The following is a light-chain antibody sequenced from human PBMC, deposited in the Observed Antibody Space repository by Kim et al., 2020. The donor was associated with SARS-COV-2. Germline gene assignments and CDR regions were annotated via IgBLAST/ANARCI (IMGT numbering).Light chain of an antibody. CDR1: AGAVTSGHY. CDR3: LLTYNGIRL. Sequence: QAVVTQEPSLTVSPGGTVTLTCGSSAGAVTSGHYPYWFQQKPGQAPRTLIYDINNRNAWTPARFSGSLPGGKAALTLSGAQPEDEADYFCLLTYNGIRLFGVGTQLTVL. CDR2: DIN. V-gene: IGLV7-46*01. J-gene: IGLJ2*01.